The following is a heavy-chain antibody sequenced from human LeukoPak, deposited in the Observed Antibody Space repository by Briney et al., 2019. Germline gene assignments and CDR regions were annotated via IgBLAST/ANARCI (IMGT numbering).Heavy chain of an antibody. Sequence: SETLSLTCTVSGGSISSGGYYWSWIRQHPGKGLERIGYIYYSGSTYYNPSLKSRVTISVDTSKNQFSLKLSSVTAADTAVYYCARDRSSWGFEPWGQGTLVTVSS. D-gene: IGHD6-13*01. CDR3: ARDRSSWGFEP. CDR1: GGSISSGGYY. V-gene: IGHV4-31*03. J-gene: IGHJ5*02. CDR2: IYYSGST.